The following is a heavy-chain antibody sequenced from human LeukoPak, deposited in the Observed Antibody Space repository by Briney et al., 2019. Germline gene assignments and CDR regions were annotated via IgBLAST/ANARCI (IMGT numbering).Heavy chain of an antibody. V-gene: IGHV3-48*03. J-gene: IGHJ4*02. D-gene: IGHD5-24*01. CDR3: ARRRDGYNQYYFDY. Sequence: PGGSLRLSCAASGFTFSSYEMNWDRQAPGRGLEWVSHISSSGSTIYDADSVKGRFTISRDNAKNSLYLQMNSLRAEDTAVYYCARRRDGYNQYYFDYWGQGTLVTVSS. CDR2: ISSSGSTI. CDR1: GFTFSSYE.